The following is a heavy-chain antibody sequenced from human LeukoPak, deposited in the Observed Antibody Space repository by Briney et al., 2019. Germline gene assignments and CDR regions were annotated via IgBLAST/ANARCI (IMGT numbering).Heavy chain of an antibody. V-gene: IGHV3-30*18. D-gene: IGHD2-15*01. CDR2: ISYDGSNK. J-gene: IGHJ2*01. CDR3: AKGVYCSGGYCYSALGY. CDR1: GFTFSSYG. Sequence: GGSLRLSCAASGFTFSSYGMHWVRQAPGKGLEWVAVISYDGSNKYYADSVKGRITISRDNSKNTLYLQMNSLRAEDTAVYYCAKGVYCSGGYCYSALGYGGR.